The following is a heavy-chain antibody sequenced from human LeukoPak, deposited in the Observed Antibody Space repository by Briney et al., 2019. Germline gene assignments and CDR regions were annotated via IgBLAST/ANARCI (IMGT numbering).Heavy chain of an antibody. J-gene: IGHJ3*02. Sequence: AGGSLRLSCAASGFTFNSYDLSWVRQAPGKGLEWVSAISDGGGSTYYADSVKVRFTISRDNSKNTVYLQMNSLRVVDTAVYYCAKDLDGYGGLRGDAFDIWGQGTMVIVSS. CDR2: ISDGGGST. CDR1: GFTFNSYD. D-gene: IGHD5-24*01. V-gene: IGHV3-23*01. CDR3: AKDLDGYGGLRGDAFDI.